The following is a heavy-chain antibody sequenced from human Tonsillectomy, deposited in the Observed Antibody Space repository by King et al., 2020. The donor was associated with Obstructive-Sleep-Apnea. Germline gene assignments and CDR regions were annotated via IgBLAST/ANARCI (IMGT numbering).Heavy chain of an antibody. V-gene: IGHV3-49*03. CDR2: IRSKAYGWTT. D-gene: IGHD4-17*01. CDR1: GFTLGDYA. CDR3: TRVPYLSGDVSPEYFDY. J-gene: IGHJ4*02. Sequence: VQLVESGGGLVQPGRSLRLSCIVSGFTLGDYAMSCFRLAPGKGLEWVVLIRSKAYGWTTEYGAAVKGRFTISREDSKRIAYLQMNSLKTEDTAVYYCTRVPYLSGDVSPEYFDYWGQGTLVTVSS.